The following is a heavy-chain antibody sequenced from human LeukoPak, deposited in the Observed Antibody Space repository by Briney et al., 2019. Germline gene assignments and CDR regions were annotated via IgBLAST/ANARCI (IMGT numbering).Heavy chain of an antibody. CDR3: ARQLSRYYYDSSGYQFDY. Sequence: PGGSLGLSCAASGFTFSSYTMNWIRQPPGKGLEWIGEINHSGSTNYNPSLKSRVTISVDTSKNQFSLKLSSVTAADTAVYYCARQLSRYYYDSSGYQFDYWGQGTLVTVSS. V-gene: IGHV4-34*01. J-gene: IGHJ4*02. CDR1: GFTFSSYT. D-gene: IGHD3-22*01. CDR2: INHSGST.